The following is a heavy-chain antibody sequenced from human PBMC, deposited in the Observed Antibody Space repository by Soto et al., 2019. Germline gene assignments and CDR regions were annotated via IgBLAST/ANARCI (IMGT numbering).Heavy chain of an antibody. CDR3: ARHGTTAVGPGKY. D-gene: IGHD4-17*01. CDR1: GFTFSNYA. J-gene: IGHJ4*02. Sequence: EVQLLESGGGLVQPGGSLRLSCAASGFTFSNYAISWVRQAPGKGLEWVSVISGSGSGITSYADSVKGRFTISRDNSKNTLYLQMNSLRAEDTAVYYCARHGTTAVGPGKYWGQGTLVTVSS. V-gene: IGHV3-23*01. CDR2: ISGSGSGIT.